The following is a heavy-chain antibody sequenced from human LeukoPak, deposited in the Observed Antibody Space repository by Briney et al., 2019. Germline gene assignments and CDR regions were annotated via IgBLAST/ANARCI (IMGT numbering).Heavy chain of an antibody. CDR1: GYTFTGYY. CDR3: ARGPRYCSGDGSFCALDY. CDR2: VDPNRGGT. V-gene: IGHV1-2*06. Sequence: ASVKVSCKTSGYTFTGYYMHWVRQAPGQGLEWMGRVDPNRGGTNYAQKFRDRVTITRDTSITTAYMELSRLRSDDTAVYYCARGPRYCSGDGSFCALDYWGQGTLVTVSS. J-gene: IGHJ4*02. D-gene: IGHD2-15*01.